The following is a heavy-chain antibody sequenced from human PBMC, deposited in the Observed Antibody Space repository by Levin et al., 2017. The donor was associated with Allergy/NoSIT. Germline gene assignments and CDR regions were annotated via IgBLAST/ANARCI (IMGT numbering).Heavy chain of an antibody. CDR2: IYHSGGV. J-gene: IGHJ4*02. V-gene: IGHV4-34*01. CDR3: ARVHRGWYDIGWYYFDS. Sequence: SETLSLTCTVYNASFSAYYWNWIRQSPGKGLEWIGEIYHSGGVNYNPSLKSRVIMSVDTSKNQFSLKLISVTVPDTAVYYGARVHRGWYDIGWYYFDSWGRGTLVTVSS. CDR1: NASFSAYY. D-gene: IGHD6-19*01.